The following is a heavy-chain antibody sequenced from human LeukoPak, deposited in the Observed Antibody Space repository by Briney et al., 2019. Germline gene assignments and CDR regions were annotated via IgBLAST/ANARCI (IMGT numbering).Heavy chain of an antibody. D-gene: IGHD3-10*01. J-gene: IGHJ4*02. Sequence: SETLSLTCTVSDDSITMYYWTWIRQPPGKGLEWIGSIYHSGSTYYNPSLKSRVTISVDTSKNQFSLKLSSVTAADTAVYYCARDRLWFGELLFDYWGQGTLVTVSS. CDR1: DDSITMYY. CDR3: ARDRLWFGELLFDY. V-gene: IGHV4-38-2*02. CDR2: IYHSGST.